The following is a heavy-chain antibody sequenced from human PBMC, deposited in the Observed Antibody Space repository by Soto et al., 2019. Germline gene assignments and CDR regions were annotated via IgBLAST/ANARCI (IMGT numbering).Heavy chain of an antibody. CDR1: GGSFSGYY. J-gene: IGHJ6*02. V-gene: IGHV4-34*01. CDR2: INHSGST. D-gene: IGHD1-20*01. CDR3: ARNRKWVLVWGHRNPDYYYDTMDA. Sequence: SETLSLTCAVYGGSFSGYYWSWIRQPPGKGLEWIGEINHSGSTNYNPSLKSRVTISVDTSKNQFSLKLSSVTAADTAVYSFARNRKWVLVWGHRNPDYYYDTMDAWRQGTTVTVSS.